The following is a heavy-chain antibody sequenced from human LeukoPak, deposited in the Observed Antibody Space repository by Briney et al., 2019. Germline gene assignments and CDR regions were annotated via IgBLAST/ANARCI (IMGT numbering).Heavy chain of an antibody. Sequence: GGSLRLSCAASGFTFSSYAMHWVRQAPGKGLEWVAVISYDGSNKYYADSVKGRFTISRDNSKNTLYLQMNSLRAEDTAVYYCASYYDSSGYPFDYRGQGTLVTVSS. D-gene: IGHD3-22*01. J-gene: IGHJ4*02. CDR3: ASYYDSSGYPFDY. V-gene: IGHV3-30-3*01. CDR2: ISYDGSNK. CDR1: GFTFSSYA.